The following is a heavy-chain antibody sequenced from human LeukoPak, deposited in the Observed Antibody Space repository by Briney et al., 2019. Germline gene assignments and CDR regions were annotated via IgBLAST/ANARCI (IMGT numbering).Heavy chain of an antibody. CDR2: IIPIFGTA. D-gene: IGHD2-2*01. V-gene: IGHV1-69*13. CDR1: GDTFSSYA. Sequence: SVKVSCKASGDTFSSYAISWVRQAPGQGLEWMGGIIPIFGTANYAQKFQGRVTMTADESTSTAYMELSSLRSEDTAVYYCASWRGVVPAAMGSDWFDPWGQGTLVTVSS. CDR3: ASWRGVVPAAMGSDWFDP. J-gene: IGHJ5*02.